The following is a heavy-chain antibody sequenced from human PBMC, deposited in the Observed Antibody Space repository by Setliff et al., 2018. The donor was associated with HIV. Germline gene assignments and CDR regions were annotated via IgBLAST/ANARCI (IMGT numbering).Heavy chain of an antibody. CDR3: TRHILAYCAGDCYPLDY. J-gene: IGHJ4*02. V-gene: IGHV5-51*01. CDR1: GYSFTSYW. Sequence: GESLTISCKGSGYSFTSYWIAWVRQMPGKGLEWMGIIYPGDSHTRYSPSFQGQVTFSADKPISTAYLQWSSLKASDTAIYYCTRHILAYCAGDCYPLDYWGQGTLVTVSS. CDR2: IYPGDSHT. D-gene: IGHD2-21*02.